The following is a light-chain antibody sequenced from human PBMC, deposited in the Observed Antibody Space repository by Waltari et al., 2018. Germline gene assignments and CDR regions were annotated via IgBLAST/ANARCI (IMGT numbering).Light chain of an antibody. J-gene: IGLJ3*02. Sequence: QSALTQPRSVSGSPGQSVTISCTGTSSDVGGYNYVSWYQQHPYKAPKLLIYDVSKRPSGVPDRFSGCKSGNTASMTISGLQAEDEADYYCCSYAGSHWVFGGGTKLTVL. CDR1: SSDVGGYNY. V-gene: IGLV2-11*01. CDR3: CSYAGSHWV. CDR2: DVS.